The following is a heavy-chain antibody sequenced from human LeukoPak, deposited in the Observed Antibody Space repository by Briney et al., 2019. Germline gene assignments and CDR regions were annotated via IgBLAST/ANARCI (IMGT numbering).Heavy chain of an antibody. V-gene: IGHV1-46*01. Sequence: GASVKVSCKASGFTFTSFYMHWVRQAPGQGLEWMGIINPSGHTTDYAQKFQGRVTMTRDTPTSTVYMELSSLRSDDTAVYYCARVGYYDSSGYAYYYYYYMDVWGKGTTVTVSS. CDR2: INPSGHTT. J-gene: IGHJ6*03. D-gene: IGHD3-22*01. CDR1: GFTFTSFY. CDR3: ARVGYYDSSGYAYYYYYYMDV.